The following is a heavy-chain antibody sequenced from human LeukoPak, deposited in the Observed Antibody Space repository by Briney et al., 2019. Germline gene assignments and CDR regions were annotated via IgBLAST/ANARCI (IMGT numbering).Heavy chain of an antibody. CDR2: IYYSGST. CDR1: GGSISSSSYY. J-gene: IGHJ4*02. V-gene: IGHV4-39*01. CDR3: ASITLPVLDY. D-gene: IGHD3-3*01. Sequence: PSETLSLTCTVSGGSISSSSYYWGWIRQPPGKGLEWIGSIYYSGSTYYNPSLKSRVTISVDTSKNQFSLKLSSVTAADTAVYYCASITLPVLDYLGQGTLVTAS.